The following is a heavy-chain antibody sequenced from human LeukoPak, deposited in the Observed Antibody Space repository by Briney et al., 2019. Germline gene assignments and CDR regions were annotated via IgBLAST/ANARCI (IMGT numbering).Heavy chain of an antibody. V-gene: IGHV1-18*04. CDR1: GYTFTGYY. Sequence: GASVKVSCKASGYTFTGYYMHWVRQAPGQGLEWMGWISAYNGNTNYAQKLQDRVTMTTDTSTSTAYMELRSLRSDDTAVYYCARDSGSSYAFDIWGQGTMVTVSS. D-gene: IGHD1-26*01. CDR2: ISAYNGNT. J-gene: IGHJ3*02. CDR3: ARDSGSSYAFDI.